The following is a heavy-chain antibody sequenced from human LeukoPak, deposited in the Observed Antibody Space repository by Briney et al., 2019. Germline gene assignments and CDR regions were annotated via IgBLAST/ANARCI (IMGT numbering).Heavy chain of an antibody. CDR1: GGSISSGGYY. CDR2: IYHSGST. J-gene: IGHJ6*03. CDR3: ARDRVVATAGGYYYYYYMDV. D-gene: IGHD5-12*01. V-gene: IGHV4-30-2*01. Sequence: SQTLSLTCTVSGGSISSGGYYWSWIRQPPGKGLEWIGYIYHSGSTYYNPSLKSRVTISVDRSKNQFSLKLSSVTAADTAVYYCARDRVVATAGGYYYYYYMDVWGKGTTVTVSS.